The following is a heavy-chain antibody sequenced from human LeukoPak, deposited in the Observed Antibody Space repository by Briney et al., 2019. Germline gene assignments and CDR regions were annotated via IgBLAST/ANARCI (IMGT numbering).Heavy chain of an antibody. Sequence: PGMSLRLSCAGSGFTVSSKHMSWVRQAPGKGLEWVSVIYSGGSTYYADSVKGRFTISRDNSKNTLYLQMNSLRVEDTAVYYCARGAITMVRGWEFDYWGQGTLVTVSS. CDR2: IYSGGST. J-gene: IGHJ4*02. D-gene: IGHD3-10*01. V-gene: IGHV3-66*01. CDR1: GFTVSSKH. CDR3: ARGAITMVRGWEFDY.